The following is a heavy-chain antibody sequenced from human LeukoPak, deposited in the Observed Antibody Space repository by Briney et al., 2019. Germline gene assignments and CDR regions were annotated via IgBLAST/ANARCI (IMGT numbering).Heavy chain of an antibody. CDR1: GXXXXSYL. CDR3: ARHGLGGSGFHYFDY. CDR2: IAXXXSDT. V-gene: IGHV5-10-1*01. Sequence: GASLKISCEGXGXXXXSYLIXXXXXMPXTGLEWMGMIAXXXSDTTYSXSFXGHVTFSADKSITTAHLQWSSLKASDTAIYYCARHGLGGSGFHYFDYWGQGTLVTVSS. J-gene: IGHJ4*02. D-gene: IGHD3-16*01.